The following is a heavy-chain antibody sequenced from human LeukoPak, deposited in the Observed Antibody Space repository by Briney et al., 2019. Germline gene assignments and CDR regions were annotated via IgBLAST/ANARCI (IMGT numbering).Heavy chain of an antibody. V-gene: IGHV4-59*01. Sequence: PSETLSLTCSVSSGSIGSDYWTWMRQLPGGGLEWIGYIYYIGSTNYNPSLKSRVTISVDTSKNEVFLNLTSVTTADTALYYCARGRYSWNYDYWGQGTLVTVSS. CDR2: IYYIGST. J-gene: IGHJ4*02. D-gene: IGHD1-1*01. CDR1: SGSIGSDY. CDR3: ARGRYSWNYDY.